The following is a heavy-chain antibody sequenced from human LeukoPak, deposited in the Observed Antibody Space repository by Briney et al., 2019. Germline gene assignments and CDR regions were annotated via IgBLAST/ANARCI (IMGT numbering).Heavy chain of an antibody. V-gene: IGHV3-66*01. CDR3: AQVTYGSGSK. J-gene: IGHJ4*02. Sequence: GRSLRLSWAASGFTVSSHYMTWVRQAPGKGLEWVLVIYSGGSTYYADSVKGRITISRDNSKNTLYLQINSLKAEGTAVYYCAQVTYGSGSKWGQETLVTDSS. D-gene: IGHD3-10*01. CDR2: IYSGGST. CDR1: GFTVSSHY.